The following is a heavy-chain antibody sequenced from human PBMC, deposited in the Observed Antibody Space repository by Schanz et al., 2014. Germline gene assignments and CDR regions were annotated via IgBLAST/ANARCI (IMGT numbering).Heavy chain of an antibody. CDR2: IWYDGNNK. Sequence: QVQLVESGGGVVQPGRSLRLSCAASGFTFSAFGMHWVRQAPGKGLEWVAVIWYDGNNKYYADSVKGRFTISRDTAKNTVFLQMNNLRAEDTAVYYCARGASRDYFAMDVWGQGTTVTVSS. V-gene: IGHV3-33*01. CDR1: GFTFSAFG. J-gene: IGHJ6*02. CDR3: ARGASRDYFAMDV.